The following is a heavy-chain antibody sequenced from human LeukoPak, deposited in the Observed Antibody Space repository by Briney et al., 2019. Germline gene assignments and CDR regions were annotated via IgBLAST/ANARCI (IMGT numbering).Heavy chain of an antibody. J-gene: IGHJ4*02. D-gene: IGHD2-21*02. CDR2: IKDDGSEK. Sequence: GGSLRLSCAASGFTFSNFWMNWVRQAPGKGLEWVANIKDDGSEKDYVNSVKGRFTISRDNSKNTLYLQMNSLRAEDTAVYYCAKVRPLVVVTASLDYWGQGTLVTVSS. CDR1: GFTFSNFW. CDR3: AKVRPLVVVTASLDY. V-gene: IGHV3-7*01.